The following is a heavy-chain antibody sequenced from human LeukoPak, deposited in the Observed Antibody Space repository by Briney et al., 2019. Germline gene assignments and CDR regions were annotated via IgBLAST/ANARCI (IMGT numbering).Heavy chain of an antibody. Sequence: GGSLRLSCAASGFTFSSYAMSWVRQAPGKGLEWVSAISGSGGSTYYADSVKGRFTISRDNSKNTLYLQMNSLRDEDTAVYYCAKDLWGSFLATAIADYWGQGTLVTVSS. CDR1: GFTFSSYA. D-gene: IGHD5-18*01. J-gene: IGHJ4*02. CDR3: AKDLWGSFLATAIADY. V-gene: IGHV3-23*01. CDR2: ISGSGGST.